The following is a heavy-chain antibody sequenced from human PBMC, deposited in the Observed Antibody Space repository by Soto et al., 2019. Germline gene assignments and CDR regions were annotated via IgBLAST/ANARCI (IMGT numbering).Heavy chain of an antibody. CDR3: ARDMSYCSNTNFYGGNYFYR. D-gene: IGHD2-2*01. V-gene: IGHV4-31*03. Sequence: QVQLQESGPGLVNPSQTLSLTCSVSGGSISSRSYYWTWIRQHPGKGLEWIGYIYYSGGTFYKPSLMSRVTISMDTSKSEFSLELSSVTADDTAVYYCARDMSYCSNTNFYGGNYFYRWGQGTLVTVSS. J-gene: IGHJ5*02. CDR2: IYYSGGT. CDR1: GGSISSRSYY.